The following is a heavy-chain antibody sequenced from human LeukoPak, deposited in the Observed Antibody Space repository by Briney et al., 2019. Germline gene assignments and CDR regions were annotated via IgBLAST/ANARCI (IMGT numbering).Heavy chain of an antibody. V-gene: IGHV3-15*01. D-gene: IGHD3-22*01. CDR1: GFTFSNAW. CDR3: TTAPSYYYDSSGYYYGHY. CDR2: IKSKTDGGTT. J-gene: IGHJ4*02. Sequence: GGSLRLSCAASGFTFSNAWMSWVRQAPGKGLEWVGRIKSKTDGGTTDYAAPVKGRFTISRDDSKNTLYLQMNSLKTEDTAVYYCTTAPSYYYDSSGYYYGHYWGQGTLATVSS.